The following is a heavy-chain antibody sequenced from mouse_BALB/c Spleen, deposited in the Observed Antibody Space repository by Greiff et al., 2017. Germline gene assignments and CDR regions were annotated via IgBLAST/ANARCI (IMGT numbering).Heavy chain of an antibody. CDR3: ARGDYRYDGYAMDY. Sequence: QVQLQQSGAELVRPGTSVKISCKASGYTFTNYWLGWVKQRPGHGLEWIGDIYPGGGYTNYNEKFKGKATLTADTSSSTAYMQLSSLTSEDSAVYFCARGDYRYDGYAMDYWGQGTSVTVSS. CDR1: GYTFTNYW. CDR2: IYPGGGYT. V-gene: IGHV1-63*02. J-gene: IGHJ4*01. D-gene: IGHD2-14*01.